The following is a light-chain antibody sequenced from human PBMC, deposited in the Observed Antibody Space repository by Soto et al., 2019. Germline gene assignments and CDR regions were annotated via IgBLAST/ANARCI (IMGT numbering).Light chain of an antibody. J-gene: IGKJ4*01. CDR2: GAS. CDR1: QAISSN. V-gene: IGKV3-15*01. Sequence: EIVITQSPATLSVSRGERATLSCRANQAISSNLAWYQQKPGQAPRLLIYGASTRATGIPDRFSGSGAGTECTRTISSLQSEDFEVYDCPHYNNWLGTFGGGTKVDIK. CDR3: PHYNNWLGT.